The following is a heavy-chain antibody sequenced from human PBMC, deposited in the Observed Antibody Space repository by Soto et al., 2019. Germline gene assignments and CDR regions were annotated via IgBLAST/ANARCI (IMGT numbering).Heavy chain of an antibody. J-gene: IGHJ6*02. Sequence: ASVKVSCKASVYTFTSYDINWVRQATGQGLEWMGWMNPNSGNTGYAQRFQGRVTLTRNTSISTAYMELRSLRSDDTAVYYCARDRGSSSWYYYYYYGMDVWGQGTTVTVSS. CDR2: MNPNSGNT. CDR3: ARDRGSSSWYYYYYYGMDV. D-gene: IGHD6-13*01. V-gene: IGHV1-8*01. CDR1: VYTFTSYD.